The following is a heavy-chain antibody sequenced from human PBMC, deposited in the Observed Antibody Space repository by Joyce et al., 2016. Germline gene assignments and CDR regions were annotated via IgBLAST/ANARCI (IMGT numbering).Heavy chain of an antibody. CDR2: ISGNSHFR. J-gene: IGHJ4*02. V-gene: IGHV3-9*01. Sequence: EVQLVESGGGLAQPGRSLRLSCAASGFNFNDYVMHWVRQIPGKGLEWVAGISGNSHFRGYADSVKGRFTISRDNAKNALFLQIDSLRAEDTALYYCAKDWGSYYYFDYWGQGTLVTVSS. CDR1: GFNFNDYV. D-gene: IGHD3-16*01. CDR3: AKDWGSYYYFDY.